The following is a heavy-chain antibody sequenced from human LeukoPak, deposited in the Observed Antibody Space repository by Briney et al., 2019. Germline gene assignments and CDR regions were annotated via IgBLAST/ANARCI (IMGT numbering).Heavy chain of an antibody. V-gene: IGHV1-69*06. CDR3: ARAERITMVRGVCSYYYYYMDV. CDR2: IIPIFGTA. J-gene: IGHJ6*03. CDR1: GGTFSSYA. D-gene: IGHD3-10*01. Sequence: SVKVSCKASGGTFSSYAISWVRQAPGQGLEWMGGIIPIFGTANYAQKFQGRVTITADKSTSTAYMELSSLRSEDTAVYYCARAERITMVRGVCSYYYYYMDVWGKGTTVTVSS.